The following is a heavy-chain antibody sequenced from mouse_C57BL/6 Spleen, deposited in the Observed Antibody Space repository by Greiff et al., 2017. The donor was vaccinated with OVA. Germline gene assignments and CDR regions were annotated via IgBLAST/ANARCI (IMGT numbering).Heavy chain of an antibody. CDR3: ARSGYYYGSAYLDY. CDR2: IYPGSGST. CDR1: GYTFTSYW. V-gene: IGHV1-55*01. D-gene: IGHD1-1*01. Sequence: QVQLQQPGAELVKPGASVKMSCKASGYTFTSYWITWVKQRPGQGLEWIGDIYPGSGSTNYNEKFKSKATLTVDTSSSTAYMQLSSLTSEDSAVYYCARSGYYYGSAYLDYWGQGTTLTVSS. J-gene: IGHJ2*01.